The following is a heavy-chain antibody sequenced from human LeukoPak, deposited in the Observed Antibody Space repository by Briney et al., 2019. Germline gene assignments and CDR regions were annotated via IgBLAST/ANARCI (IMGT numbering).Heavy chain of an antibody. V-gene: IGHV4-59*01. CDR1: GGSISNYY. CDR2: ISYSGNT. Sequence: SETLSLTWTVSGGSISNYYWTWMRQPPGEGLEWIGFISYSGNTNYNPSLKSRVTISLDTSKNQFSPKLISVTAADTAVYYCARGVGSGYTDYWGQGALVTVSS. D-gene: IGHD3-22*01. J-gene: IGHJ4*02. CDR3: ARGVGSGYTDY.